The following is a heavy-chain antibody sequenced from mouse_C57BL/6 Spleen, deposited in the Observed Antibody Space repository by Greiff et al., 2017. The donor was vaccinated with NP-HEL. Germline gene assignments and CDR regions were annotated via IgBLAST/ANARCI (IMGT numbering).Heavy chain of an antibody. J-gene: IGHJ4*01. D-gene: IGHD2-4*01. CDR3: ASIYYDLYYAMDY. Sequence: VKLVESGPGLVQPSQSLSITCTVSGFSLTSYGVHWVRQSPGKGLEWLGVIWSGGSTDYNAAFISRLSISKDNSKSQVFFKMNSLQADDTAIYYCASIYYDLYYAMDYWGQGTSVTVSS. V-gene: IGHV2-2*01. CDR1: GFSLTSYG. CDR2: IWSGGST.